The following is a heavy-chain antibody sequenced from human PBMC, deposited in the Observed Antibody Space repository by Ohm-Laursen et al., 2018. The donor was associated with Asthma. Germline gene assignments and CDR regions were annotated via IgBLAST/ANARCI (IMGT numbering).Heavy chain of an antibody. J-gene: IGHJ4*02. V-gene: IGHV3-7*01. CDR2: INPLGYEK. Sequence: GSLRLSCTASGVAFIDSWMSWVRQLPGGSLEWVAKINPLGYEKYYMDSVRGRFTVSRDNAKNSLYLEMNSLRVEDTAVYYCVTDAWWRYVHWGLGTLVTVSS. D-gene: IGHD2-15*01. CDR3: VTDAWWRYVH. CDR1: GVAFIDSW.